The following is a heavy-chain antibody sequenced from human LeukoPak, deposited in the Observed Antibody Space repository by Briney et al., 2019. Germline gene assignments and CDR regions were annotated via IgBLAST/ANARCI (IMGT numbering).Heavy chain of an antibody. Sequence: KPGESLKISCKGSGYSFTSYWIGWVRQMPGKGLVWMGIIYPGDSDTRYSPSFQGQVTISADKSISTAYLQWSSLKASDTAMYYCARPYCSSTSCYSFPYWGQGTLVTVPS. CDR1: GYSFTSYW. V-gene: IGHV5-51*03. D-gene: IGHD2-2*01. J-gene: IGHJ4*02. CDR2: IYPGDSDT. CDR3: ARPYCSSTSCYSFPY.